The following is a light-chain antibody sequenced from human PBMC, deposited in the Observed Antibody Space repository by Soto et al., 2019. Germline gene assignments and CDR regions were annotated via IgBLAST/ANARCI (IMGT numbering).Light chain of an antibody. CDR2: SNA. J-gene: IGLJ3*02. V-gene: IGLV1-47*02. CDR1: SSNIGTNF. CDR3: AAWDDSLSGWV. Sequence: QSVLTQPPSASGTPGQRVTISCSGSSSNIGTNFVYWYQQLPGTAPKLLIFSNAQRPSGVPDRFSGSRSGTLASLAISGLRSEDEADYYCAAWDDSLSGWVFGGGTKVTVL.